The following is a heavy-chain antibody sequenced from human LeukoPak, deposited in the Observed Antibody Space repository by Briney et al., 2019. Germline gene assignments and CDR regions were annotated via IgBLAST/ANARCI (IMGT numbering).Heavy chain of an antibody. CDR2: ISSSSSYI. Sequence: PGGSLRLSCAASGFTFSSYSMNWVRQAPGKGLEWVSSISSSSSYIYYADSVKGRFTISRDNAKNSLYLQMNSLRAEDTAVYYCARDLAVVVPAAPFDYWGQGTLVTVSS. D-gene: IGHD2-2*01. CDR1: GFTFSSYS. J-gene: IGHJ4*02. V-gene: IGHV3-21*01. CDR3: ARDLAVVVPAAPFDY.